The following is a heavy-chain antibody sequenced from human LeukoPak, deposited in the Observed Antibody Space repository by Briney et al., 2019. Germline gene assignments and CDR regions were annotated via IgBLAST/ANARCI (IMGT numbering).Heavy chain of an antibody. Sequence: GGSLRLSCAASGFIFSDYYMTWIRQAPGKGLDWISYISSDSSYTRYADSVKGRFTISRDNAKNTLYLQMNTLRAEDTAVYYCASGHKTNLNYWGQGTLVTVSS. J-gene: IGHJ4*02. CDR1: GFIFSDYY. CDR3: ASGHKTNLNY. CDR2: ISSDSSYT. V-gene: IGHV3-11*03.